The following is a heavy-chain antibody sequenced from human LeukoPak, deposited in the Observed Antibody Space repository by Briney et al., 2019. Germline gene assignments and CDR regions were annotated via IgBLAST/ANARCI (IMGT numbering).Heavy chain of an antibody. J-gene: IGHJ3*02. CDR1: GVSFSGYY. CDR2: INHSGST. CDR3: AETGEISSI. V-gene: IGHV4-34*01. D-gene: IGHD1-14*01. Sequence: SETLSLTCGVYGVSFSGYYWSWIRQPPGKGLEWIGEINHSGSTYYNPSLKSRVTSSLDTSKNQFSLNLTSVTAADTALYYCAETGEISSIWGRGTMVTVSS.